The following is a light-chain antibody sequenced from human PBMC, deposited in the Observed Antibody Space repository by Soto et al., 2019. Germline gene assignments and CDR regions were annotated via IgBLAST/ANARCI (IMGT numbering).Light chain of an antibody. CDR3: QHFNTSSPAYT. J-gene: IGKJ2*01. CDR1: QNIGNW. CDR2: KAT. Sequence: DTPMTQSPSSLPASIGDRVTITCRANQNIGNWLAWIQHKPGKAPKLLIYKATNLESGVPSRFSGSGSGTEFTLTISSLQPEDFATYYCQHFNTSSPAYTFGQGTKLESK. V-gene: IGKV1-5*03.